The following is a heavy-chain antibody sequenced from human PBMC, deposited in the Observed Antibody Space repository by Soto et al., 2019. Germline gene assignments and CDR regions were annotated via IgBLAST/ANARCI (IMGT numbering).Heavy chain of an antibody. J-gene: IGHJ6*02. Sequence: ASVTVSCKASGYTFTGYHMHWVRQAPGQGLEWMGWINPNSGGTNYAQKFQGRVTMTRDTSISTAYMELSRLRSDDTAVYYCATSIAARLFYYGMDVWGQGTTVTVS. CDR3: ATSIAARLFYYGMDV. D-gene: IGHD6-6*01. CDR2: INPNSGGT. CDR1: GYTFTGYH. V-gene: IGHV1-2*02.